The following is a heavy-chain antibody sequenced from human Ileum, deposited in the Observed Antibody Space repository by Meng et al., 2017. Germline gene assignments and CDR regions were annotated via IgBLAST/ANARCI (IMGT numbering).Heavy chain of an antibody. CDR1: GFTFDDYA. D-gene: IGHD3-10*01. CDR3: AKDILRGVRGVIIDY. V-gene: IGHV3-9*01. CDR2: ISWNSGSI. J-gene: IGHJ4*02. Sequence: GGSLRLSCAASGFTFDDYAMHWVRQAPGKGLEWVSGISWNSGSIGYADSVKGRFTISRDNAKNSLYLQMNSLRAEDTALYYCAKDILRGVRGVIIDYWGQGTLVTVSS.